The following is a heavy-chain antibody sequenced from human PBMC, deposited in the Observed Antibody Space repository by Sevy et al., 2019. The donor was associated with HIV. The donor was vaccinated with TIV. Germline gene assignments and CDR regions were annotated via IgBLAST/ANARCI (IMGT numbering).Heavy chain of an antibody. CDR2: IKSKTDGGTT. CDR3: NTLLANYYYYGMDV. V-gene: IGHV3-15*01. D-gene: IGHD2-21*01. Sequence: GGSLRLSCAASGFSFSHAWMTWVRQAPGKGLEWVGRIKSKTDGGTTDYAAPVKGRFTISRDDSKNTLYLQMNSLKTEDTAVYYCNTLLANYYYYGMDVWGQGTTVTVSS. J-gene: IGHJ6*02. CDR1: GFSFSHAW.